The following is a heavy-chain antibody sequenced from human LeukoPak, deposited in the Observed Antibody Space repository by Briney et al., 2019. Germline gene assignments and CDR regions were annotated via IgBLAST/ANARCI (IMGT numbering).Heavy chain of an antibody. CDR1: GFTFSSYE. CDR3: ARAVVPAVAGDDAFDI. CDR2: ISSSGSTI. V-gene: IGHV3-48*03. D-gene: IGHD6-19*01. Sequence: GGSLRLSCAASGFTFSSYEVNWVRQAPGKGLEWVSYISSSGSTIYYADSVKGRFTISRDNAKNSLYMQMNSLRAEDTAVYYCARAVVPAVAGDDAFDIWGQGTMVTVSS. J-gene: IGHJ3*02.